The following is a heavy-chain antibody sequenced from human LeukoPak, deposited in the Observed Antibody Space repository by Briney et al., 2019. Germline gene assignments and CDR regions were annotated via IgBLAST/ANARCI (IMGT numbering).Heavy chain of an antibody. J-gene: IGHJ4*02. CDR1: GFTFIDYD. CDR2: IGIRGDT. V-gene: IGHV3-13*01. D-gene: IGHD6-19*01. Sequence: GGSLRLSCAASGFTFIDYDMHWVRQVIGKGLEWVSAIGIRGDTHYSGSVEGRFTISRENAESSLYLQMNSLRAEDTAVYYCARGGIQVSGIDEFDYWGQGTLVTVSS. CDR3: ARGGIQVSGIDEFDY.